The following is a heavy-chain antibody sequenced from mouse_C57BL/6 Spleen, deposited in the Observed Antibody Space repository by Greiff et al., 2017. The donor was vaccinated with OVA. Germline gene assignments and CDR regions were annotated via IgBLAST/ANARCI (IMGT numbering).Heavy chain of an antibody. CDR2: IDPEDGDT. Sequence: VQLKQSGAELVKPGASVKLSCTASGFNINDYYMHWVKQRTEQGLEWIGMIDPEDGDTKYDPKFKGKATITADTSSNTAYLQLSSLTSEDTAVYFCALRDGSSYVYFDYWGQGTTLTVSS. V-gene: IGHV14-2*01. D-gene: IGHD1-1*01. CDR1: GFNINDYY. J-gene: IGHJ2*01. CDR3: ALRDGSSYVYFDY.